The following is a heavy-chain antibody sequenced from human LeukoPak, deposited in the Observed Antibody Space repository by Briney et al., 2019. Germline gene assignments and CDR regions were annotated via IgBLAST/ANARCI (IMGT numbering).Heavy chain of an antibody. CDR3: VKRPGSSSSGTFEY. J-gene: IGHJ4*02. CDR2: IGGSGADT. V-gene: IGHV3-23*01. CDR1: GFTFSSYA. Sequence: GGSLRLSCEASGFTFSSYAMSWVRQAPGKGLEWVSSIGGSGADTYYPDSVKGRFAISRDNSKNTLFLQMNSLKDEDTAVYYCVKRPGSSSSGTFEYWGQGTLVTVSS. D-gene: IGHD6-6*01.